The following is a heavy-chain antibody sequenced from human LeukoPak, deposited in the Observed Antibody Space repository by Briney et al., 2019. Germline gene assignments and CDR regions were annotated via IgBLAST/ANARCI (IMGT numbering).Heavy chain of an antibody. D-gene: IGHD1-20*01. CDR2: ISGSGGST. CDR3: AKSRVTGTGGSLNY. CDR1: GFTFSSFA. J-gene: IGHJ4*02. Sequence: GGSLRLSCAASGFTFSSFALSWVRQAPGKGLEWVSGISGSGGSTNYTDSVKGRFTISRDNSKNTLYLQMNSLRAEDTAVYYCAKSRVTGTGGSLNYWGQGSLVTVSS. V-gene: IGHV3-23*01.